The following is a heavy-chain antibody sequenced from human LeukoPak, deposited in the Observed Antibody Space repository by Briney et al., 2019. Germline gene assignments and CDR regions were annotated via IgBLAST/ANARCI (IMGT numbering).Heavy chain of an antibody. CDR2: IKQDGSEK. CDR3: ARDRMVPGVNWFDP. V-gene: IGHV3-7*01. D-gene: IGHD3-10*01. CDR1: GFTFSSYW. J-gene: IGHJ5*02. Sequence: GSLRLSCAASGFTFSSYWMSWVRQAPGKGLEWVANIKQDGSEKYYVDSVKGRFTISRDNAKNSLYLQMNSLRAEDTAVYYCARDRMVPGVNWFDPWGQGTLVTVSS.